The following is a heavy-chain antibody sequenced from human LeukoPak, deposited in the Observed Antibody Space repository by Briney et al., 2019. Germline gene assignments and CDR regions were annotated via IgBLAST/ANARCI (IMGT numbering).Heavy chain of an antibody. Sequence: LSLTCAVYGGSFSGYYWSWIRQAPGKGLEWVSYISSSGSTMYYTDSVKGRFTISRDNAKDSLYLQMNSLRAEDTAVYYCARVRTPRWGFDYWGQGTLVTVSS. CDR1: GGSFSGYY. J-gene: IGHJ4*02. V-gene: IGHV3-11*04. D-gene: IGHD1/OR15-1a*01. CDR3: ARVRTPRWGFDY. CDR2: ISSSGSTM.